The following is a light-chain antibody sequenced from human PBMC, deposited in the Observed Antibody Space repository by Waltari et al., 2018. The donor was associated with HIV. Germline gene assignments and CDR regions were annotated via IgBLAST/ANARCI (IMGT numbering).Light chain of an antibody. CDR2: DAS. Sequence: EIVLTQSPATLSLSPGERATLSCRASQSVGSYLGWYQQKPGQAPRLLIYDASNRATDIPARFSGSGSGTDFTLTISSLEPEDFAVYYCQQRSDWPPTFGQGTKVEIK. V-gene: IGKV3-11*01. CDR3: QQRSDWPPT. J-gene: IGKJ1*01. CDR1: QSVGSY.